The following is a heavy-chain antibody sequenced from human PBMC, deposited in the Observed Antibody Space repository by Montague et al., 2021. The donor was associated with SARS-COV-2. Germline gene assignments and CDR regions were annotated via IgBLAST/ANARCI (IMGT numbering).Heavy chain of an antibody. J-gene: IGHJ6*02. CDR3: ARGAYHDLYYYYHGMDV. CDR2: TYYRSQWYE. D-gene: IGHD2-2*01. V-gene: IGHV6-1*01. Sequence: CAISVDSVSSKSAAWNWIRQSPSRGLEWLGRTYYRSQWYEDYAVFVKGRITIKPDTSKNQFSLHLESVSPDDTALYYCARGAYHDLYYYYHGMDVWGRGTTVSVSS. CDR1: VDSVSSKSAA.